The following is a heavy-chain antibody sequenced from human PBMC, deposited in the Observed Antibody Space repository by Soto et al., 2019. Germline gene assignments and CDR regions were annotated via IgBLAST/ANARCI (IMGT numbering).Heavy chain of an antibody. V-gene: IGHV4-31*03. Sequence: SETLSLTCTVSGGSISSGGYYWSWIRQHPGKGLEWIGYIYYSGSTYYNPSLKSRVTISVDTSKNQFSLKLSSVTAADTAVYYCARDPGVGAATWGQGTLVTVSS. CDR2: IYYSGST. J-gene: IGHJ4*02. CDR1: GGSISSGGYY. CDR3: ARDPGVGAAT. D-gene: IGHD1-26*01.